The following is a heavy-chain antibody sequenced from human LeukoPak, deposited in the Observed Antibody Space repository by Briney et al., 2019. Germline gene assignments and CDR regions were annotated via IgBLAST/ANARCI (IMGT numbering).Heavy chain of an antibody. D-gene: IGHD3-3*01. Sequence: ASVKVSCKASGYTFTSYDINWVRQATGQGLEWMGWMNPNSGNTGYAQKFQGRVTMTRNTSISTAYTELSSLRSEDTAVYYCARVRWRYDFWSGYYTGDAFDIWGQGTMVTVSS. CDR3: ARVRWRYDFWSGYYTGDAFDI. CDR1: GYTFTSYD. CDR2: MNPNSGNT. J-gene: IGHJ3*02. V-gene: IGHV1-8*01.